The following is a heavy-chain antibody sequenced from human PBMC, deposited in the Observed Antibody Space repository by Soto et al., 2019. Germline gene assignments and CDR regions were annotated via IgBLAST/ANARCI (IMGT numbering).Heavy chain of an antibody. D-gene: IGHD3-9*01. CDR3: AGEGILTGYFHYYYYYGMDV. J-gene: IGHJ6*02. V-gene: IGHV3-23*01. CDR2: ISGSGGST. Sequence: GGSLRLSCAASGFTFSSYAMSWFRQAPGKGLEWVSAISGSGGSTYYADSVKGRFTISRDNSKNTLYLQMNSLRAEDTAVYYCAGEGILTGYFHYYYYYGMDVWGQGTTVTVSS. CDR1: GFTFSSYA.